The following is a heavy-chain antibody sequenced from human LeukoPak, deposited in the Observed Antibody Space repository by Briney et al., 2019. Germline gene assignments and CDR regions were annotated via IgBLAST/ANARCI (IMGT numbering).Heavy chain of an antibody. CDR3: ARVEGSCSSTSCYALP. V-gene: IGHV3-48*02. D-gene: IGHD2-2*01. CDR2: ISSSSSTI. CDR1: GFTFGSYS. Sequence: GGSLRLSCAASGFTFGSYSMNWLRQAPGKGLEGVSYISSSSSTIYYADSVKGRFSISRDNAKNSLYLQMNSLRDEDTAVYYCARVEGSCSSTSCYALPWGQGTLVTVSS. J-gene: IGHJ5*02.